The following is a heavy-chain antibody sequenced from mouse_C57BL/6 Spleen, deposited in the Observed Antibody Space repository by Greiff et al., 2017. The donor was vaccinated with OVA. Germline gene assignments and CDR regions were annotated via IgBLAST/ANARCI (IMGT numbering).Heavy chain of an antibody. J-gene: IGHJ3*01. CDR1: GYTFTSYW. CDR3: ARRGYDDWFAY. D-gene: IGHD2-3*01. CDR2: IDPSDSYT. V-gene: IGHV1-69*01. Sequence: QVQLQQPGAELVMPGASVKLSCKASGYTFTSYWMHWVKQRPGQGLEWIGEIDPSDSYTNYNQKFKGQSTLTVDKSTSTAYMQLSSLTSEDAAVDYCARRGYDDWFAYWGQGTLVTVSA.